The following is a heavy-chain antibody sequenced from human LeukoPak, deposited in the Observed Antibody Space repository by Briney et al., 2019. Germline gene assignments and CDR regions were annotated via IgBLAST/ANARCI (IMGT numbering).Heavy chain of an antibody. CDR1: GFTFSSYW. V-gene: IGHV3-7*02. J-gene: IGHJ4*02. CDR2: IKEDGSEK. D-gene: IGHD2-15*01. CDR3: ARGGYCSGGKCFLRHPDY. Sequence: GGSLRLSCGASGFTFSSYWMSWVRQAPGKGLEWVANIKEDGSEKYYVDSVKGRFTISRDNAENSLYLQMNSLRDEDTAVYYCARGGYCSGGKCFLRHPDYWGQGTLVTVSS.